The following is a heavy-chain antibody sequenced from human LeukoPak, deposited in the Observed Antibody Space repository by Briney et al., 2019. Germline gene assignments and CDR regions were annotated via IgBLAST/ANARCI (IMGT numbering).Heavy chain of an antibody. Sequence: GGSLRLSCAASGFTFSSYWMHWVRQPPGEGLVCVSRINSDGTSTSYADSAKGRFTISRDNAENTLYLQMNSLRADDTAVYYCARDKVVGATRFDPWGRGTLVTVSS. V-gene: IGHV3-74*01. CDR2: INSDGTST. J-gene: IGHJ5*02. CDR3: ARDKVVGATRFDP. D-gene: IGHD1-26*01. CDR1: GFTFSSYW.